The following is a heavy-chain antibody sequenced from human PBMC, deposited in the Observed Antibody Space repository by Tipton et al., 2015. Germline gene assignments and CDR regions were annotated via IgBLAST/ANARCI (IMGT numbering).Heavy chain of an antibody. CDR2: IYSGGGAT. V-gene: IGHV3-53*01. Sequence: SLRLSCAVSGSSVHWSFMIWVRQTPGRGLEWVSVIYSGGGATYYADSVRGRFTISRDSSNNTVHLQMNSLRPEDTAMYYCAKGRYCTNSVCPAFYWGQGTLVTVSS. D-gene: IGHD2-8*01. CDR3: AKGRYCTNSVCPAFY. J-gene: IGHJ4*02. CDR1: GSSVHWSF.